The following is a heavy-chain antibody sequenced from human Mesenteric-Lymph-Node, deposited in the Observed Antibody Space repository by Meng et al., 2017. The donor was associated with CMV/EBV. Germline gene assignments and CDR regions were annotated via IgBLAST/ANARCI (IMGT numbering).Heavy chain of an antibody. V-gene: IGHV3-48*04. CDR1: GFTFSDYH. J-gene: IGHJ6*02. CDR2: ISSGSHAI. CDR3: ARDGNGMDV. Sequence: GGSLRLSCAASGFTFSDYHMNWVRQAPGKGLEWVSYISSGSHAIYYTDSVKGRFTISRDNAKNSLYLQMNSLRAEDTAVYYCARDGNGMDVWGQGTTVTVSS. D-gene: IGHD1-26*01.